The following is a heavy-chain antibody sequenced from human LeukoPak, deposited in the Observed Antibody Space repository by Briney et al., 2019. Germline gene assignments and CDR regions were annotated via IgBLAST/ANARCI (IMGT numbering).Heavy chain of an antibody. J-gene: IGHJ4*02. Sequence: ASVKVSCKASGYTFTSYAMHWVRQAPGQRLEWMGWINAGNGNTKYSQKFQGGVTITRDTSASTAYMELSSLRSEDTAVYYCARKYGWAVAAPGTFDYWGQGTLVTVSS. V-gene: IGHV1-3*01. CDR1: GYTFTSYA. CDR2: INAGNGNT. CDR3: ARKYGWAVAAPGTFDY. D-gene: IGHD6-19*01.